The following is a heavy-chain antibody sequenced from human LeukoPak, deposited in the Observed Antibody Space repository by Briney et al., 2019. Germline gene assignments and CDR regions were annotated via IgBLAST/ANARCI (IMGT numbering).Heavy chain of an antibody. V-gene: IGHV3-30*02. CDR1: GFTFSSYG. D-gene: IGHD3-10*01. Sequence: GGSLRLSCAASGFTFSSYGMHWVRQAPGKGLEWVAFIRYDGSNKYYADSVKGRFTISRDNSKNTLYLQMNSLRAEDTAVYYCAKDFIWYGEFHHQIDYWGQGTLVTVSS. J-gene: IGHJ4*02. CDR3: AKDFIWYGEFHHQIDY. CDR2: IRYDGSNK.